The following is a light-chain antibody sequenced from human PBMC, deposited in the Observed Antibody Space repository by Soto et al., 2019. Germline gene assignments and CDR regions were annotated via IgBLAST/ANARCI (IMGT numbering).Light chain of an antibody. CDR3: QQYYICPLA. Sequence: VLWMTQSPSLLSASTGDRVTITCRTSQGVSTYVAWYQQKPGKPPKPLIYAASTLHSGVPARFSGSGSGTDFTLTISGLQSEDFATYYCQQYYICPLAFGGGTKVDI. CDR1: QGVSTY. CDR2: AAS. J-gene: IGKJ4*01. V-gene: IGKV1D-8*01.